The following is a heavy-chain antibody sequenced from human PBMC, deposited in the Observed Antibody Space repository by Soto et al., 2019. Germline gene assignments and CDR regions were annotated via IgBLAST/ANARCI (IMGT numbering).Heavy chain of an antibody. CDR3: ASHHTSGWLYFDS. D-gene: IGHD6-19*01. CDR1: GFTVSGND. CDR2: ISSSGRAI. Sequence: QLQLLESGGDLVKPGGSLRLSCAASGFTVSGNDLSWIRQAPGKGLEWVSSISSSGRAIYYADSVKGRFTISRDNAKDSLYLQMSSLRAEDTAIYYCASHHTSGWLYFDSWGQGTLVTVSP. J-gene: IGHJ4*02. V-gene: IGHV3-11*01.